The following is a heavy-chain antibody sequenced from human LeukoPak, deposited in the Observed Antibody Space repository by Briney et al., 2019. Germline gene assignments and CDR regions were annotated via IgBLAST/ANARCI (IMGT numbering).Heavy chain of an antibody. Sequence: GGSLRLSCAASGFTFDDYGMSWVRQAPGKGPEGVSGINWNGGSTVYADSVKGRFTISRDNAKNSLYLQMNSLRAEDTALYYCARAADYYDSSGYYPYYFDYWGQGTLVTVSS. J-gene: IGHJ4*02. D-gene: IGHD3-22*01. V-gene: IGHV3-20*04. CDR1: GFTFDDYG. CDR3: ARAADYYDSSGYYPYYFDY. CDR2: INWNGGST.